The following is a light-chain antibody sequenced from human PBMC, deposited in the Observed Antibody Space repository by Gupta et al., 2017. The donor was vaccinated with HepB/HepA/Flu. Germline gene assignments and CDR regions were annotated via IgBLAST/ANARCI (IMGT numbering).Light chain of an antibody. Sequence: DIQMTQSPSSLSASVGDRVTITCRASQGISNYLAWYQQKPGKVPKLLIYAASTWQSGVPSRFSGTGSGTDFTLTINSLQPEDVATYYCHKDNGYLLFTFGHGTKVDIK. CDR3: HKDNGYLLFT. V-gene: IGKV1-27*01. CDR1: QGISNY. CDR2: AAS. J-gene: IGKJ3*01.